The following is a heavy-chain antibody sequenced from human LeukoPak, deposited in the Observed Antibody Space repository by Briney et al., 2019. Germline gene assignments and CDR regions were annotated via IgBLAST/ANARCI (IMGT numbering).Heavy chain of an antibody. J-gene: IGHJ4*02. CDR3: ARDPDQIVGANFDY. Sequence: PGGSLRLSCAASGFTFNTYWMNWVRQAPGKGLEWVANIKQDGSGKYYVDSVKGRFTIPRDNAKNSLYLQMNSLTAEDTAVYYCARDPDQIVGANFDYWGQGTLVTVSS. D-gene: IGHD1-26*01. CDR2: IKQDGSGK. V-gene: IGHV3-7*01. CDR1: GFTFNTYW.